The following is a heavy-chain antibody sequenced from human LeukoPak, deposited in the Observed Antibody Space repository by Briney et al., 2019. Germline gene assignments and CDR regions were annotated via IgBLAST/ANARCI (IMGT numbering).Heavy chain of an antibody. J-gene: IGHJ5*02. CDR1: GFTFSNAL. V-gene: IGHV3-15*01. CDR3: STLWYGA. D-gene: IGHD3-10*01. Sequence: GGSLRLSCAVSGFTFSNALMYWVRQAPGKGLEWVGRIKSKTDGGTSDYAAPVTGRFTISRDDSKSTLYLQMNSLKIEDTGVYYCSTLWYGAWGQGTLVTVSS. CDR2: IKSKTDGGTS.